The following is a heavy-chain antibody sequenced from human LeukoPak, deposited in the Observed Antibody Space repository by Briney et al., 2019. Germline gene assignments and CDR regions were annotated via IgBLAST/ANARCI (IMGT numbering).Heavy chain of an antibody. D-gene: IGHD2-2*01. CDR2: ISAYNGNT. J-gene: IGHJ4*02. Sequence: GASVKVSCKASGYTFTSYGISWVRQAPGQGLEWMGWISAYNGNTNYAQKLQGRVTMTIDTSTSTAYMELRSLRSDDTAVYYCARYGGYCSSTSCLYYFDSWGQGTPVTVSS. V-gene: IGHV1-18*01. CDR3: ARYGGYCSSTSCLYYFDS. CDR1: GYTFTSYG.